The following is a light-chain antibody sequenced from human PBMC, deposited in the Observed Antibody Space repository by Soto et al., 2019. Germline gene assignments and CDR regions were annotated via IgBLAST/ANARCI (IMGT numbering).Light chain of an antibody. Sequence: ERVMTQSPATLSVSPGEKVTRSFRASQSLSSYLAWYQQKPGQAPRLLIYDASNRATGIPARFSGSGSGTDFTLTISSLEPEDFAVYYCQQRTNWLTFGGGTKVDIK. CDR1: QSLSSY. CDR3: QQRTNWLT. J-gene: IGKJ4*01. V-gene: IGKV3-11*01. CDR2: DAS.